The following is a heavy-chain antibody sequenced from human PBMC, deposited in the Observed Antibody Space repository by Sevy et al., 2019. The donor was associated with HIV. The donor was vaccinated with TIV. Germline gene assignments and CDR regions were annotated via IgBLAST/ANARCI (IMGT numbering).Heavy chain of an antibody. CDR1: GFNFDDYN. CDR3: AKWGIAVPGPPDY. J-gene: IGHJ4*02. CDR2: ISWDGETT. V-gene: IGHV3-43*01. Sequence: GGSLRLSCAASGFNFDDYNLHWVRQPPGKGLEWVSVISWDGETTHYADSVKGRFTISRDNSKDSLYRQMNSLRTEDTALYYCAKWGIAVPGPPDYWGQGTLVTVSS. D-gene: IGHD6-19*01.